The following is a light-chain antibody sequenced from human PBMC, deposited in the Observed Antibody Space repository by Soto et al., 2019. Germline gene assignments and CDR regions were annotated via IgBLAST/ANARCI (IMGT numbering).Light chain of an antibody. Sequence: QSALTQPASVSGSPGQSITISCTGTSSDVGGYNFVSWYQQHPGKAPKVMIYDVSNRPSGVSNRFSGSKSGDTASLTIYGLQAEDEADYYCISYTSSSTVIFGGGTKLTVL. CDR2: DVS. J-gene: IGLJ2*01. CDR3: ISYTSSSTVI. V-gene: IGLV2-14*03. CDR1: SSDVGGYNF.